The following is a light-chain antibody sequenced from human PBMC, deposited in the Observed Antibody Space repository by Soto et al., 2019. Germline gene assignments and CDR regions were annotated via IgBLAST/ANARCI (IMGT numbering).Light chain of an antibody. Sequence: QSVLTQPPSVSGAPGQRVTIACTGSSSNIGAGYDVHWYQQLPGTAPKLLIYGNSNRPSGVPDRFSGSKSGTSASLAITGLQAEEEADYYCQSYDSSLSAPLFGGGTKVTVL. V-gene: IGLV1-40*01. J-gene: IGLJ2*01. CDR2: GNS. CDR3: QSYDSSLSAPL. CDR1: SSNIGAGYD.